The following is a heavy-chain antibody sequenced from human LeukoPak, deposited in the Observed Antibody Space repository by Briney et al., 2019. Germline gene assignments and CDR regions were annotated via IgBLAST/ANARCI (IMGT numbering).Heavy chain of an antibody. CDR3: ARATQGYNWFDP. Sequence: SETLSLTCTVSGGSISSYYWSWIRQPPGKGLEWIGYIYYSGSTNYNPSLKSRVTISVDTSKNQFSLTLSTVTAADTAVYYCARATQGYNWFDPWGQGTLVSVSS. V-gene: IGHV4-59*01. CDR2: IYYSGST. CDR1: GGSISSYY. J-gene: IGHJ5*02.